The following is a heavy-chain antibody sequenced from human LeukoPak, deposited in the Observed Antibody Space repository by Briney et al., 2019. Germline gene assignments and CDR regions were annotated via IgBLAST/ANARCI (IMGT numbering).Heavy chain of an antibody. J-gene: IGHJ4*02. CDR3: ARGYDYGDYVGDFDY. D-gene: IGHD4-17*01. Sequence: ASVKVSCKASGYTFTSYPISWVRQAPGQGLEWMGWITTYNGNTKYAQKLQGRVTMITDTSTSTAYMDLRGLRSDDTAVYYCARGYDYGDYVGDFDYWGQGTLVTVSS. CDR1: GYTFTSYP. CDR2: ITTYNGNT. V-gene: IGHV1-18*01.